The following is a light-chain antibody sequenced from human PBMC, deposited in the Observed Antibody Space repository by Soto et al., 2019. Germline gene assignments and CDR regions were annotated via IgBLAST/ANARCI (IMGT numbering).Light chain of an antibody. Sequence: QSALTQPASVSGSPGQSLPISCTGTSSDVGGYNYVSWYQQHPGKAPKLMIYDVRNRPSGASNRFSGSKSVNTASLTISGLQAEDEADYYCSSYTTISTYVFGTGTKVTVL. J-gene: IGLJ1*01. V-gene: IGLV2-14*03. CDR3: SSYTTISTYV. CDR2: DVR. CDR1: SSDVGGYNY.